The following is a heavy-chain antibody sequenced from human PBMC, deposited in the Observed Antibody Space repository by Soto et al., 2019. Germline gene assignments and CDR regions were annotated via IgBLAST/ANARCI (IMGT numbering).Heavy chain of an antibody. V-gene: IGHV1-8*01. CDR1: GYXFTSYD. CDR3: ARERAAAGTGWFDP. CDR2: MNPNSGNT. J-gene: IGHJ5*02. D-gene: IGHD6-13*01. Sequence: QVQLVQSGAEVKKPGASVKVSCKAXGYXFTSYDINWVRQATGQGLEWMGWMNPNSGNTGYAQKFQGRVTMTRNTSISTAYMELSSLRSEDTAVYYCARERAAAGTGWFDPWGQGTLVTVSS.